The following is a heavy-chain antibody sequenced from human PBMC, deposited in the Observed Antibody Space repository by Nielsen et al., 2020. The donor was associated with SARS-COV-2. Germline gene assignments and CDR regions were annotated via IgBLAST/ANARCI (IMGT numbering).Heavy chain of an antibody. CDR2: ISWNSGSI. V-gene: IGHV3-9*01. CDR1: GFSFDDYA. D-gene: IGHD3-10*01. Sequence: GRSLRLSCAASGFSFDDYAMHWVRQAPGKGLEWVSGISWNSGSIGYADSVKGRFTISRDNAKNSLYLQMNSLRAEDTALYYCATQGGYGSGIDYWGQGTLVTVSS. J-gene: IGHJ4*02. CDR3: ATQGGYGSGIDY.